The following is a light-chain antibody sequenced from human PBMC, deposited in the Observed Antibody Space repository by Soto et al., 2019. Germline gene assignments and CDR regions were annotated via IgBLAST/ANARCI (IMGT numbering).Light chain of an antibody. V-gene: IGKV3-20*01. CDR2: RTS. J-gene: IGKJ5*01. CDR3: QQYGSSPLT. Sequence: EIVLTQSPGTLSLSPGERGTLSCRASQSVSSNYLAWYQQKPGQAPRLLLYRTSTRPAAIPDSFSGSGSETDFTLTISSLEPEDFAVYYCQQYGSSPLTFGQGTRLEIK. CDR1: QSVSSNY.